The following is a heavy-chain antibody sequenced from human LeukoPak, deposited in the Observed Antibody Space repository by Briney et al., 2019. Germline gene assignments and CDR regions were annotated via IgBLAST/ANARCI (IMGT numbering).Heavy chain of an antibody. V-gene: IGHV1-2*02. CDR2: INPNSGGT. D-gene: IGHD5-12*01. CDR1: GGTFSSYA. Sequence: RASVKVSCKASGGTFSSYAISWVRQAPGQGLEWMGWINPNSGGTNYAQKFQGRVTMTRDTSISTAYMELSRLRSDDTAVYYCARLGGGYISVYYYYGMDVWGQGTTVTVSS. CDR3: ARLGGGYISVYYYYGMDV. J-gene: IGHJ6*02.